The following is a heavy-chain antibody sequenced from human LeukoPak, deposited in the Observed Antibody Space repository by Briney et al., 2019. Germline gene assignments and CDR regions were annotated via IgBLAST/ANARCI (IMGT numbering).Heavy chain of an antibody. CDR1: GFTFSNYA. V-gene: IGHV3-30*02. D-gene: IGHD3-10*01. J-gene: IGHJ4*02. CDR3: ARDQAGSGHYADY. Sequence: GGSLRLSCAASGFTFSNYAMHWVRQAPGKGLEWLAYIRYDGSSKYYADFVKGRFTISRDYSKNTLYLHMNSLRAEDTAVYYCARDQAGSGHYADYWGQGTLVTVSS. CDR2: IRYDGSSK.